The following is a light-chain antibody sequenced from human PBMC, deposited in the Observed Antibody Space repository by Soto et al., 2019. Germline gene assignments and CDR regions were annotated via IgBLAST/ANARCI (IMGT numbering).Light chain of an antibody. Sequence: EIVMTQSPATLSVSPGERATLSCRASQSVSSNLAWYSQKPGQAPRHLIYGASTRATGIPSRFSGSGSGTEFTLTISSPQSEDFAVYYCQQYNNWPPWTFGQGTKVEIK. J-gene: IGKJ1*01. CDR3: QQYNNWPPWT. V-gene: IGKV3-15*01. CDR2: GAS. CDR1: QSVSSN.